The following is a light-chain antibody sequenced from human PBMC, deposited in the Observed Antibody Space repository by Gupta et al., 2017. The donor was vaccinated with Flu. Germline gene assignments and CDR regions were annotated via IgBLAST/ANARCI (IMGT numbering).Light chain of an antibody. Sequence: LMTQSPFSLSVTPGATASISCKSSQSLRQCEGYDYLAWDLQRPGQSPHLVIFTGSSRASGGAGICSGSGTGTEAKLTLSSVGAEDVGFEDYKKVHYTTFTFGQGTKVEIK. CDR1: QSLRQCEGYDY. J-gene: IGKJ1*01. CDR3: KKVHYTTFT. CDR2: TGS. V-gene: IGKV2-28*01.